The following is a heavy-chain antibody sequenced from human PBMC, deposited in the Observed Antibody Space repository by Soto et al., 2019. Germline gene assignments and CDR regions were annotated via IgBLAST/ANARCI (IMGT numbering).Heavy chain of an antibody. CDR1: GYSISSGSY. Sequence: SETLSLTCTVSGYSISSGSYWGWIRQPPGKGPEWIASIYHGGTTFYNPSLKSRVTVSVDKSNNQFSLKLRSVTAADTAVYYCANPHLMAVARSTFGCGGHGTLVAASS. CDR2: IYHGGTT. D-gene: IGHD6-19*01. V-gene: IGHV4-38-2*02. J-gene: IGHJ4*01. CDR3: ANPHLMAVARSTFGC.